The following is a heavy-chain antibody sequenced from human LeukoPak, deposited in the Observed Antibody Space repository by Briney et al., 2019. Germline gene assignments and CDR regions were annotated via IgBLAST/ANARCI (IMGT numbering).Heavy chain of an antibody. D-gene: IGHD6-13*01. CDR2: MKYDVREK. J-gene: IGHJ4*02. CDR1: GLTFSSYW. CDR3: ARDIEAAGLFLDY. V-gene: IGHV3-7*01. Sequence: GGSLRLSCAASGLTFSSYWVSWVRQAPGKGREWVANMKYDVREKYYVDSVKGRFTIPRDNAKNSLYLQMNSLRAEDTAVYYCARDIEAAGLFLDYWGQGTLVTVSS.